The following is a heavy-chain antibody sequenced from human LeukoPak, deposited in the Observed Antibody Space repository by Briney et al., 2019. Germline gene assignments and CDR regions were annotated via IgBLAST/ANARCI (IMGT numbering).Heavy chain of an antibody. Sequence: ASVKVSCKASGYTFTSYGISWVRQAPGQGLEWMGWISAYNGNTNYAQKLQGRVTMTRDTSISTAYMELSRLRSDDTAVYYCARGNPEYSSSQKHFDYWGQGTLVTVSS. V-gene: IGHV1-18*01. D-gene: IGHD6-6*01. CDR3: ARGNPEYSSSQKHFDY. CDR1: GYTFTSYG. J-gene: IGHJ4*02. CDR2: ISAYNGNT.